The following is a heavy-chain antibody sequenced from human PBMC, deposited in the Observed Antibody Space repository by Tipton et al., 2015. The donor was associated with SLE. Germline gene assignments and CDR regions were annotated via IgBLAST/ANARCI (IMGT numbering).Heavy chain of an antibody. Sequence: QSGPEVKKPGASVKVSCKASSYTFTSYGISWVRQAPGQGLEWMGWISGYNGNTNYAQKLQGRVTMTTDTSTSTAYMELRSLRSDDTAVYYCARDLFPGVWFRELFCWGQGTLVTVSS. CDR3: ARDLFPGVWFRELFC. D-gene: IGHD3-10*01. CDR2: ISGYNGNT. J-gene: IGHJ4*02. V-gene: IGHV1-18*01. CDR1: SYTFTSYG.